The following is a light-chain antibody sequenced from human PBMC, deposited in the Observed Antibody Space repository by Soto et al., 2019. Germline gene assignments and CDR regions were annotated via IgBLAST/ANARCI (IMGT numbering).Light chain of an antibody. CDR3: QQYGSSPKYT. CDR2: GAS. Sequence: EIVLTQSPGTLSLSPGERATLSCRASQSVSSNFLAWYQQKPGQAPRLLISGASNRATGIPDRFSGSGSGTDFTLTISRLEPEDFAVYYCQQYGSSPKYTFGQGTKVDIK. J-gene: IGKJ2*01. CDR1: QSVSSNF. V-gene: IGKV3-20*01.